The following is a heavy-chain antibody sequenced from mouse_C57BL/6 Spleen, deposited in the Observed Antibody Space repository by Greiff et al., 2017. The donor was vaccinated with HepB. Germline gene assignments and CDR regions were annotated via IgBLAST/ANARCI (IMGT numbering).Heavy chain of an antibody. Sequence: EVKLQESGGGLVQPGGSLSLSCAASGFTFTDYYMSWVRQPPGKALEWLGFIRNKANGYTTEYSASVKGRFTISRDNSQSIPYLQMNALRAEDSATYYCARYWSSYYYAMDYWGQGTSVTVSS. CDR2: IRNKANGYTT. D-gene: IGHD1-1*01. J-gene: IGHJ4*01. CDR1: GFTFTDYY. CDR3: ARYWSSYYYAMDY. V-gene: IGHV7-3*01.